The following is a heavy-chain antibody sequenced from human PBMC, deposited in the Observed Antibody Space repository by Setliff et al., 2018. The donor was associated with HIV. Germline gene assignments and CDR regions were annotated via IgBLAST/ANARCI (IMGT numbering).Heavy chain of an antibody. J-gene: IGHJ4*02. V-gene: IGHV1-2*06. D-gene: IGHD3-9*01. CDR2: INPKSGGT. Sequence: ASVKVSCKSSGYTFSNFGVSWVRQAPGQGLEWVGRINPKSGGTNYAQKFQGRVTMTSDTSINTAYMELTSLRSDDTAVYYCASAALNGYYGTTPENYWGQGTLVTVSS. CDR1: GYTFSNFG. CDR3: ASAALNGYYGTTPENY.